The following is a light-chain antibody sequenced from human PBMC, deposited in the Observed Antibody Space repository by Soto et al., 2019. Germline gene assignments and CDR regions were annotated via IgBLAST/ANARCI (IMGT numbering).Light chain of an antibody. V-gene: IGLV2-14*01. CDR2: EVN. CDR1: SSDVGGWNY. CDR3: SSYTTSTTLEV. J-gene: IGLJ2*01. Sequence: QSALTQPASVSGSLGQSVTISCTGTSSDVGGWNYVSWFQHHPGKAPKVIIYEVNNRPSGISNRFSGSKYGDTASLTISGLQSEDEADYYCSSYTTSTTLEVFGGGTKVTV.